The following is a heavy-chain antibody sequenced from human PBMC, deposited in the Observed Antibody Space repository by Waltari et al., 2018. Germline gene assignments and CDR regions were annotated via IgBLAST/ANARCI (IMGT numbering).Heavy chain of an antibody. V-gene: IGHV3-23*01. CDR3: ALGLTQGLLGYYFDY. J-gene: IGHJ4*02. CDR2: ISGSGGST. Sequence: EVQLLESGGGLVQPGGSLRLSCAASGFTFSSYAISWVRQAQGKGLEWVSAISGSGGSTYYADSVKGRFTISRDNSKNTLYLQMNSLRAEDTAVYYCALGLTQGLLGYYFDYWGQGTLVTVSS. CDR1: GFTFSSYA. D-gene: IGHD6-25*01.